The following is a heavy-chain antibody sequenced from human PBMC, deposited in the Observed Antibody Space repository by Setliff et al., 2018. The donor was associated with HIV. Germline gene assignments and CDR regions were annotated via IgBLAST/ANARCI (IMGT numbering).Heavy chain of an antibody. CDR2: IYYRGST. CDR1: GGSFSGYN. D-gene: IGHD2-21*02. Sequence: SETLSLTCAVYGGSFSGYNWNWIRQPPGKGLEWIGSIYYRGSTYYNPSLKSRVTISVDTSKNQFSLKLTSVTAADTAVYYCARQYGAVKSVVTVVAKYFPHWGQGTLVTVSS. CDR3: ARQYGAVKSVVTVVAKYFPH. V-gene: IGHV4-34*01. J-gene: IGHJ1*01.